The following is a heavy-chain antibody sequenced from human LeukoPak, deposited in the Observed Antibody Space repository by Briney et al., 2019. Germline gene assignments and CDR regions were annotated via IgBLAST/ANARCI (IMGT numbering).Heavy chain of an antibody. CDR1: GKSMTSDGYS. V-gene: IGHV4-30-2*01. J-gene: IGHJ4*02. CDR3: ARSWHYYDSSAYSHYFDY. Sequence: PSHTLSLTCDVSGKSMTSDGYSWNWIRQPPGKGLEWIGYIYNSVTTYYNPSLKSRVTMSVDRSKNQFSLKLTSVTAADTAVYYCARSWHYYDSSAYSHYFDYWGQGTQVTVSS. CDR2: IYNSVTT. D-gene: IGHD3-22*01.